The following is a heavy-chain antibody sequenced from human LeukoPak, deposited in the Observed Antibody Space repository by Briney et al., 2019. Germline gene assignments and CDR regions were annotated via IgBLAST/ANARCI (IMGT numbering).Heavy chain of an antibody. CDR3: ARASRGSSGGYYYGMDV. J-gene: IGHJ6*02. D-gene: IGHD6-13*01. V-gene: IGHV1-3*01. Sequence: ASVKVSCKASGYRFSNYEIHWVRQAPGQRLEWMGGINADNGYTKNSQRFQGWVTMTRDTSISTAYMELSRLRSDDTAVYYCARASRGSSGGYYYGMDVWGQGTTVTVSS. CDR2: INADNGYT. CDR1: GYRFSNYE.